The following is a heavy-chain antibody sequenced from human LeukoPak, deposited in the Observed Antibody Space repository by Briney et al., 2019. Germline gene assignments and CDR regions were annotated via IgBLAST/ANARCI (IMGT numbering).Heavy chain of an antibody. V-gene: IGHV3-43D*03. Sequence: GGSLRLSCAASGFTFDDYAMHWVRQASGKGLEWVSHITWDGGSTHYADSVEGRFAISRDNRENSLYLQMNSLRPEDTALYYCAKDRAARGRGNYFYMDVWGKGTTVTVSS. CDR1: GFTFDDYA. D-gene: IGHD2/OR15-2a*01. CDR3: AKDRAARGRGNYFYMDV. CDR2: ITWDGGST. J-gene: IGHJ6*03.